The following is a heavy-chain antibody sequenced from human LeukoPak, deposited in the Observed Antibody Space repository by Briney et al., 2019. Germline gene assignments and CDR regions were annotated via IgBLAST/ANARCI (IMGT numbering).Heavy chain of an antibody. Sequence: SETLSLTCTVSGGSISSSYWSWIRQPPRKGLEWIGYIYYSGSTNYNPSLKSRVTISVDTSKNQFSLKLSSVTAADTAVYYCASSEYSSSSPDYWGQGTLVTVSS. D-gene: IGHD6-6*01. V-gene: IGHV4-59*01. CDR1: GGSISSSY. CDR2: IYYSGST. CDR3: ASSEYSSSSPDY. J-gene: IGHJ4*02.